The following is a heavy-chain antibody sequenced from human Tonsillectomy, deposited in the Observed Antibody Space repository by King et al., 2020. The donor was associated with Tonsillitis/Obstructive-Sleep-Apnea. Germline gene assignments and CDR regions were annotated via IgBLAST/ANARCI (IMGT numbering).Heavy chain of an antibody. D-gene: IGHD1/OR15-1a*01. V-gene: IGHV2-5*02. CDR2: IYWDDDK. J-gene: IGHJ5*02. CDR1: GFSLSTSGMG. Sequence: TLKESGPTLVKPTQTLTLTCTFSGFSLSTSGMGVGWIRQPPGKALEWLALIYWDDDKRYSPSLKSRLTITKDTSKNQVVLTMTNMDPVDTATYYCAHKAHNNICPRVLIWFDPCGQGTLVTVSS. CDR3: AHKAHNNICPRVLIWFDP.